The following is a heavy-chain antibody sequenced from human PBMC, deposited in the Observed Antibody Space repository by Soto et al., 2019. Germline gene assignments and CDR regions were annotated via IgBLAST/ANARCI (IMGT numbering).Heavy chain of an antibody. J-gene: IGHJ6*03. Sequence: GGSLRLSCAASGFTFSSYAMSWVRQAPGKGLEWVSAISGSGSSTYYADSVKGRFTISRDNSKNTLYLQMNSLRAEDTAVYYCAKSQPYFGHYYYYMDVWGKGTTVTVSS. CDR2: ISGSGSST. CDR3: AKSQPYFGHYYYYMDV. D-gene: IGHD2-2*01. V-gene: IGHV3-23*01. CDR1: GFTFSSYA.